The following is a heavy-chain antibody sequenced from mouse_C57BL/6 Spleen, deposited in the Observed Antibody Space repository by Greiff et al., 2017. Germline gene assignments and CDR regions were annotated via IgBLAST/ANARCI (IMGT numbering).Heavy chain of an antibody. D-gene: IGHD1-1*01. Sequence: QVQLQQPGAELVMPGASVKLSCKASGYTFTSYWMHWVKQRPGQGLEWIGEIDPSDSYTNYNQKFKGKSTLTVDKSSSTAYMQLSSLTSEDSAVYYCARWDYGSSRFAYWGQGTLVTVSA. V-gene: IGHV1-69*01. J-gene: IGHJ3*01. CDR1: GYTFTSYW. CDR3: ARWDYGSSRFAY. CDR2: IDPSDSYT.